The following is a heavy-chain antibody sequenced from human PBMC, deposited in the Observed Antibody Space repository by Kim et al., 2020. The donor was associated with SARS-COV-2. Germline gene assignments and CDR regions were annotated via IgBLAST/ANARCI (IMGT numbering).Heavy chain of an antibody. V-gene: IGHV3-21*01. J-gene: IGHJ4*02. D-gene: IGHD3-22*01. Sequence: GGSLRLSCAASGFTFSSYSMNWVRQAPGKGLEWVSSISSSSSYIYYADSVKGRFTISRDNAKNSLYLQMNSLRAEDTAVYYCARDYTDMSSLIGDYDSSGYYSTAFDYWGQGTLVTVSS. CDR1: GFTFSSYS. CDR3: ARDYTDMSSLIGDYDSSGYYSTAFDY. CDR2: ISSSSSYI.